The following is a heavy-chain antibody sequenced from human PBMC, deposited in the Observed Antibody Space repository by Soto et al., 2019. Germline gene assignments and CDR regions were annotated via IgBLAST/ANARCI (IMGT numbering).Heavy chain of an antibody. V-gene: IGHV3-9*01. CDR1: GFTFDDYA. Sequence: EVQLVESGGGLVQPDRSLRLSFAASGFTFDDYAMHWVRQAPGKGLEWVSGISWNSGSIGYADSVKGRFTIPRDNAKNSLSLQMNSLRAEDTALYYCAKGDSSSFYYGMDVWGQGTTVTVSS. CDR3: AKGDSSSFYYGMDV. CDR2: ISWNSGSI. J-gene: IGHJ6*02. D-gene: IGHD6-13*01.